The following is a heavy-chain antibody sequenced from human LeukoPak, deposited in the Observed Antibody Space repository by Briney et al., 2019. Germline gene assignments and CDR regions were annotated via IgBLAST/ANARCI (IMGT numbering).Heavy chain of an antibody. CDR3: ATYRVGRLLWFGEHWFDP. V-gene: IGHV1-24*01. CDR2: FDPEDGET. CDR1: GYTLTELS. D-gene: IGHD3-10*01. J-gene: IGHJ5*02. Sequence: ASVKVSCKVSGYTLTELSMHWVRQAPGKGLEWVGGFDPEDGETIYAQKFQGRVTMTEDTSTDTAYMELSSLRSEDTAVYYCATYRVGRLLWFGEHWFDPWGQGTLVTISS.